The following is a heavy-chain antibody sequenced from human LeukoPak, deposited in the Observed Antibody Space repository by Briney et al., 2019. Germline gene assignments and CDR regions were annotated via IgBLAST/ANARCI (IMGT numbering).Heavy chain of an antibody. CDR3: ARDLAGYCSGGSCYVGY. J-gene: IGHJ4*02. CDR1: GYTFTGYY. V-gene: IGHV1-2*02. CDR2: INPNSGGT. D-gene: IGHD2-15*01. Sequence: GASVKVSCKASGYTFTGYYMHWVRQAPGQRLDGMGWINPNSGGTNYAQKFQGRVTMTRDTSIHTAYMEVGRLRAEDRAVYYMARDLAGYCSGGSCYVGYWGQGTLVTVSS.